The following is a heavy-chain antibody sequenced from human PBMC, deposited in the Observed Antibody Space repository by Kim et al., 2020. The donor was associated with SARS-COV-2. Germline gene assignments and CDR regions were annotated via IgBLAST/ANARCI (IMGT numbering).Heavy chain of an antibody. CDR3: AKMGLRFYVFLSPDAFDI. Sequence: GGSLRLSCAASGFTFSSYAMSWVRQAPGKGLEWVSAISGSGGSTYYADSVKGRFTISRDNSKNTLYLQMNSLRAEDTAVYYCAKMGLRFYVFLSPDAFDIWGQGTMVTVSS. V-gene: IGHV3-23*01. D-gene: IGHD3-10*02. CDR1: GFTFSSYA. J-gene: IGHJ3*02. CDR2: ISGSGGST.